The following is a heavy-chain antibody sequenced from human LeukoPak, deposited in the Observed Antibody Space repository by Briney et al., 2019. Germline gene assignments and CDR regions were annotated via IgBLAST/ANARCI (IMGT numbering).Heavy chain of an antibody. CDR1: GGSITSYY. Sequence: SETLSLTCTVSGGSITSYYWSWIRQPPGKGLEWIGYIYYSGSTNYNLSLQSRVTISVDTSKNQFSLKLNSVTAADTAVYYCARHSRTYYDYDYWGQGTLVTVSS. CDR2: IYYSGST. CDR3: ARHSRTYYDYDY. J-gene: IGHJ4*02. V-gene: IGHV4-59*08. D-gene: IGHD1-26*01.